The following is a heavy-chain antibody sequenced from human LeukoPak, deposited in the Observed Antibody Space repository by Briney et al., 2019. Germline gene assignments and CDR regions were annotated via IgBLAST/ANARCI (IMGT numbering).Heavy chain of an antibody. Sequence: PSETLSLTCTVSGGSISSSGYYWGWIRQPPGKGLEWIGSLFYGGSTYHNPSLKSRVTISVDTSKTQFSLRLSSVTAADTAVYYCARWQVGATPYYYYYMDVWGKGTTVAVSS. CDR2: LFYGGST. D-gene: IGHD1-26*01. V-gene: IGHV4-39*01. CDR3: ARWQVGATPYYYYYMDV. CDR1: GGSISSSGYY. J-gene: IGHJ6*03.